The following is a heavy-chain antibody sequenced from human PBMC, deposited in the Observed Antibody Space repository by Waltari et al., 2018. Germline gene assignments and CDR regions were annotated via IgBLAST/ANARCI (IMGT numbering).Heavy chain of an antibody. Sequence: QVQLQQWGAGLLKPSETLSLTCAVYGGSFSGYYWSWIRQPPGKGLEWIGEINHSGSTNYNPSLKSRVTISVDTSKNQFSLKLSSVTAADTAVYYCARKAPVVPAAMPAYKSGMDVWGQGTTVTVSS. CDR2: INHSGST. CDR3: ARKAPVVPAAMPAYKSGMDV. V-gene: IGHV4-34*01. J-gene: IGHJ6*02. CDR1: GGSFSGYY. D-gene: IGHD2-2*01.